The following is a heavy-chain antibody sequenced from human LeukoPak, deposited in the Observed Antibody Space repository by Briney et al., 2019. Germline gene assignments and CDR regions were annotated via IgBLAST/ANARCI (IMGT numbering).Heavy chain of an antibody. V-gene: IGHV3-23*01. J-gene: IGHJ4*02. D-gene: IGHD6-19*01. CDR3: AQGFSSGWYPY. CDR2: ISLNGETT. CDR1: GSSVSSFG. Sequence: GGSLRLSCAVSGSSVSSFGMSWVRQAPGKGLEWISAISLNGETTWYADSVKGRFTISRDNSKNTLYLQLTSLRAEDTAVYYCAQGFSSGWYPYWGQGSLVSVSS.